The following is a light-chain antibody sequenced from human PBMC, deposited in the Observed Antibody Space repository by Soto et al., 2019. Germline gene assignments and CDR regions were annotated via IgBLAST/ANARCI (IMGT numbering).Light chain of an antibody. V-gene: IGLV2-8*01. CDR2: EVS. Sequence: QSALTQPPSASGSPGQSVTISCTGSSSDVGGYDYVSWYQQHPGKAPKLMIYEVSKRPSGVPDRFSGSKSGNTASLTVSGLQSEDEADYYCGSYAGNRDVIFGGGTKLTVL. CDR1: SSDVGGYDY. CDR3: GSYAGNRDVI. J-gene: IGLJ2*01.